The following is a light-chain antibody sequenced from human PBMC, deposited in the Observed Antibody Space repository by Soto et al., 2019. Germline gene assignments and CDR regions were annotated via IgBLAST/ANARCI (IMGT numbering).Light chain of an antibody. CDR1: QSISSN. CDR3: QQYNSWPET. Sequence: IVLTQSPATLSLSPGERATLSCRASQSISSNLAWYKQKPGQAPRLFSYDASTRATGIPARFSGSGSGTDFTLTISSLQSEDFEVYYCQQYNSWPETFGQGTKVDIK. CDR2: DAS. V-gene: IGKV3-15*01. J-gene: IGKJ1*01.